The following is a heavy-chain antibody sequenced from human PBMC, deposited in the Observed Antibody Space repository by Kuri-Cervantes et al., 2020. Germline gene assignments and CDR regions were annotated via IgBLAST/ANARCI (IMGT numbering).Heavy chain of an antibody. CDR1: GFTFSNAW. V-gene: IGHV3-15*01. D-gene: IGHD2-15*01. Sequence: GGSLRLSCAASGFTFSNAWMSWVRQAPGKGLEWVGRIKSKTDGGTTDYAAPVKGRFTISRDDSKNTLYLQMNSLRAEDTAVYYCAKAAYCSGGSCYSYYYGMDVWGQGTTVTVSS. CDR3: AKAAYCSGGSCYSYYYGMDV. J-gene: IGHJ6*02. CDR2: IKSKTDGGTT.